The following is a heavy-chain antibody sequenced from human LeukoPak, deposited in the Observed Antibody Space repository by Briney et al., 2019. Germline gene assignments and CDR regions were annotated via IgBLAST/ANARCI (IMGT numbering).Heavy chain of an antibody. Sequence: HPGGSLRLSCAASGFTFSSYAITWVRQAPGKGLEWVSAVSSNGAKTYYADSVKGRFTISRDNSKNTLYLQMNSLRAEDTAVYYCAKNDGYCSGGSCHYFDYWGQGTLVTVSS. D-gene: IGHD2-15*01. J-gene: IGHJ4*02. CDR2: VSSNGAKT. V-gene: IGHV3-23*01. CDR3: AKNDGYCSGGSCHYFDY. CDR1: GFTFSSYA.